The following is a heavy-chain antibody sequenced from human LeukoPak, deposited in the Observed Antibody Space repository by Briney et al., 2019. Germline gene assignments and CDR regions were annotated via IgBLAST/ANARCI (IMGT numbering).Heavy chain of an antibody. CDR2: INPSGGST. D-gene: IGHD6-6*01. CDR1: GFTFNTHG. J-gene: IGHJ3*02. CDR3: ARGPKYSSSSGAFDI. Sequence: PGKSLRLSCTATGFTFNTHGMHWVRQAPGQGLEWMGIINPSGGSTSYAQKFQGRVTMTRDTSTSTVYMELSSLRSEDTAVYYCARGPKYSSSSGAFDIWGQGTMVTVSS. V-gene: IGHV1-46*02.